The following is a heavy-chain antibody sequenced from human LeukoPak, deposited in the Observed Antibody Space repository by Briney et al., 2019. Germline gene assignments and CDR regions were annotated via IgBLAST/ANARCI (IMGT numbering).Heavy chain of an antibody. CDR3: ARSYTMIVVVTTAPTGFDP. J-gene: IGHJ5*02. V-gene: IGHV1-18*01. D-gene: IGHD3-22*01. Sequence: ASVKVSCKASGYTFTSYGISWVRQAPGQGLEWMGWISAYNGNTNYAQKLQGRVTMTTDTSTSTAYMELRSLRSDDTAVYYCARSYTMIVVVTTAPTGFDPWGQGTLVTVSS. CDR2: ISAYNGNT. CDR1: GYTFTSYG.